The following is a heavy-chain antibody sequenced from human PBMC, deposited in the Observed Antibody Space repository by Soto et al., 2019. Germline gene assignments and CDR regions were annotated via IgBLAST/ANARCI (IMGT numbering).Heavy chain of an antibody. V-gene: IGHV1-3*01. Sequence: ASVKVSCKASEDTFTRYVIHWVRQAPGQRLEWMGWINAGNGNTKYSQNFQGRVTITRDASASTAYMELSSLRSQDTAVYYCATSTIDTSTWKQYFYGMDVWGQGSTVTVSS. J-gene: IGHJ6*02. CDR1: EDTFTRYV. D-gene: IGHD6-13*01. CDR2: INAGNGNT. CDR3: ATSTIDTSTWKQYFYGMDV.